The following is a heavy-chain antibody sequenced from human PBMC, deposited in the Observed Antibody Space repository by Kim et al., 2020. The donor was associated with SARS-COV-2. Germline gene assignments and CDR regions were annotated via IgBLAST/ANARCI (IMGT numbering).Heavy chain of an antibody. Sequence: ISDAASVKCRFTISRDNGKNTLFRQMNSLRAEDTAVYYCATTYSSGLDVWGQGTTVTVSS. V-gene: IGHV3-74*01. D-gene: IGHD4-4*01. CDR2: I. CDR3: ATTYSSGLDV. J-gene: IGHJ6*02.